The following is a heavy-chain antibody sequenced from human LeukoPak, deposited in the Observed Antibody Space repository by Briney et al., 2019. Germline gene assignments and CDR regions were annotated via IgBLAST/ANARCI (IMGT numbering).Heavy chain of an antibody. D-gene: IGHD3-22*01. J-gene: IGHJ3*02. Sequence: PGGSLRLSCAASGFTFSNFPMTWVRQAPGKGLEWVAVISYDGSNKYYADSVKGRFTISRDNSKNTLYLQMNSLRAEDTAVYYCARDRAYYYDSSGYYRGAFDIWGQGTMVTVSS. V-gene: IGHV3-30-3*01. CDR3: ARDRAYYYDSSGYYRGAFDI. CDR2: ISYDGSNK. CDR1: GFTFSNFP.